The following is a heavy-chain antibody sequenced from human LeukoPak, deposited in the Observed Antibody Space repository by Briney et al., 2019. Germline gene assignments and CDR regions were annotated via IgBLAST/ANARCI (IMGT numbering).Heavy chain of an antibody. V-gene: IGHV4-59*08. Sequence: PSETLSLTCTVSVRSISSYYGSWIPQTPGKGLEWIAHIYYCGSTNYNPPRKSRVTIPVDTSKNQFSLKLNAETAADTAVYYCARHVDYDPFFDYWGQGILVTVSS. D-gene: IGHD4-17*01. CDR3: ARHVDYDPFFDY. CDR1: VRSISSYY. J-gene: IGHJ4*02. CDR2: IYYCGST.